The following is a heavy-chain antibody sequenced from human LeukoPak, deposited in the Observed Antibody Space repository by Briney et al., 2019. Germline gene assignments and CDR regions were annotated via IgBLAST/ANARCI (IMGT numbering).Heavy chain of an antibody. CDR1: GGTFSSYA. J-gene: IGHJ6*03. CDR3: ARSLGEQWLVRAFSYYMDV. D-gene: IGHD6-19*01. V-gene: IGHV1-69*04. CDR2: IIPILGIA. Sequence: ASVKVSCKASGGTFSSYAISWVRQAPGHGLEWMGRIIPILGIANYAQKFQGRVTITADKSTSTAYMELSSLRSEDTAVYYCARSLGEQWLVRAFSYYMDVWGKGTTVTVSS.